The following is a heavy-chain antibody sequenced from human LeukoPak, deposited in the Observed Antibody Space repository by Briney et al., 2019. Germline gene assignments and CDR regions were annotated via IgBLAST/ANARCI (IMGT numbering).Heavy chain of an antibody. V-gene: IGHV4-59*01. CDR3: ARFTYYYGSGSNDAFDI. J-gene: IGHJ3*02. CDR1: GGSISSYY. CDR2: IYYSGST. Sequence: SETLFLTCTVAGGSISSYYWSWIQQPPGKGLEWIGYIYYSGSTNYNPSLKSRVTISVDTAKNQFSLKLSSVTAADTAVYYCARFTYYYGSGSNDAFDIWGQGTMVTVSS. D-gene: IGHD3-10*01.